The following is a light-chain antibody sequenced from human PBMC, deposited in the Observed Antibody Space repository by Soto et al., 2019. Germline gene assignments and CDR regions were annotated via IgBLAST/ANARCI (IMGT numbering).Light chain of an antibody. J-gene: IGKJ4*01. CDR2: RAS. CDR3: HRHETYPLA. V-gene: IGKV1-5*03. Sequence: TQMTQSPSTLSASVGDSVSITCRASRDIGTWLAWFQQKPGRAPNLLSYRASTLERGVPSRFSGSGSGTEFTLTISSLQPDDFATYYCHRHETYPLAFGGGTKVDI. CDR1: RDIGTW.